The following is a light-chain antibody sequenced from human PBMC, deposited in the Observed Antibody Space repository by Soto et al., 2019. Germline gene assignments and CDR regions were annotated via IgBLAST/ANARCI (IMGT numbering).Light chain of an antibody. Sequence: TQSPGPRSSSSVERSTLSGRSGQSVSSNLAWYQQKPGQAPRLLIYGASTRATGIPARFSGSGSGTEFTLTISSLQSEDFAVYFCQQYSDWPPCTFGQGTKVDIK. J-gene: IGKJ1*01. V-gene: IGKV3D-15*01. CDR2: GAS. CDR1: QSVSSN. CDR3: QQYSDWPPCT.